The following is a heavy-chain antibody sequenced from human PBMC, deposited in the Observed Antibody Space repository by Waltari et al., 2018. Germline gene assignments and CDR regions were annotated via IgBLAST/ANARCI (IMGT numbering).Heavy chain of an antibody. V-gene: IGHV3-23*01. CDR2: ITSGGGDT. CDR3: AKEIYRIGRPCFDY. Sequence: QLLESGGGWRQAGGSLRLSCSASRFTFSQYAMSWVPQAPGKGPGWVSGITSGGGDTYYTDSVRGRFTISRDNSKNTVYLQMNSLRHEDTAVYYCAKEIYRIGRPCFDYWGQGVRVTVSS. J-gene: IGHJ4*02. D-gene: IGHD6-19*01. CDR1: RFTFSQYA.